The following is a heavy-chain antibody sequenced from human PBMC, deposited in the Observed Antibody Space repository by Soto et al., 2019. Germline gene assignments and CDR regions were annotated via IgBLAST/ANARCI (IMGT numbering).Heavy chain of an antibody. CDR3: ASPTYYDFWSGHNLNYGMDV. Sequence: SVKVSCKASGGTFSSYAISWVRQAPGQGLEWMGGIIPIFGTANYAQKFQGRVTITADESTSTAYMELSSLRSEDTAVYYCASPTYYDFWSGHNLNYGMDVWGQGTTVTVS. J-gene: IGHJ6*02. CDR1: GGTFSSYA. D-gene: IGHD3-3*01. CDR2: IIPIFGTA. V-gene: IGHV1-69*13.